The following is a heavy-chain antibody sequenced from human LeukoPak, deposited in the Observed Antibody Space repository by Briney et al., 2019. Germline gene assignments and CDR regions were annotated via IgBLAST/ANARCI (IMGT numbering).Heavy chain of an antibody. V-gene: IGHV3-21*01. Sequence: GSLRLSCAASGFAFSSYTMNWVRQAPGKGLEWVSSISSSHSSIYYADSVKGRFTISRDNAKKSLYLQMISLRAEDTAVYYCARDPDGYRQGHHFDYWGQGTLVTVSS. CDR1: GFAFSSYT. D-gene: IGHD5-18*01. CDR2: ISSSHSSI. CDR3: ARDPDGYRQGHHFDY. J-gene: IGHJ4*02.